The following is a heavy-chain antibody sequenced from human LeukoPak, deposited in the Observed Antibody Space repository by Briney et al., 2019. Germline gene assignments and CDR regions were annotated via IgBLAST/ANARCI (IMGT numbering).Heavy chain of an antibody. CDR3: ARVSMVRGAPDYYFDY. Sequence: SQTLSLTCTVSGGSIRSGSYYWNWFRQPAGKGLEWIGRIYTSGSTNYNPSLKSRVTMSVDTSKNQFSLKLSSVTAADTAVYYCARVSMVRGAPDYYFDYWGQGTLVTVSS. CDR1: GGSIRSGSYY. J-gene: IGHJ4*02. CDR2: IYTSGST. D-gene: IGHD3-10*01. V-gene: IGHV4-61*02.